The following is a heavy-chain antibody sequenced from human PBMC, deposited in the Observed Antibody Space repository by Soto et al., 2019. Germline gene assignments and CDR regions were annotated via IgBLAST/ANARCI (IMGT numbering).Heavy chain of an antibody. CDR3: AKALDYGSGSSH. CDR1: GFTFSSYA. V-gene: IGHV3-23*01. J-gene: IGHJ4*02. Sequence: GGSLRLSCAASGFTFSSYAMSWVRQAPGKGLEWVSAISGSGGSTYYADSVKGRFTISRDNSKNTLYLQMNSLRAEDTAVYYSAKALDYGSGSSHWGQGTLVTVSS. CDR2: ISGSGGST. D-gene: IGHD3-10*01.